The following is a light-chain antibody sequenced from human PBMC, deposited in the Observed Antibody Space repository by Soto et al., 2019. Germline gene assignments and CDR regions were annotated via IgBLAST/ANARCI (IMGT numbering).Light chain of an antibody. Sequence: QSALTQPASVSGSPGQSITISGPGTSSDVGGYDYVSWYQQHPGKAPKLLIYEVTNRPSGVSNRFSGSKSGDTASLTISGLQPEDEADYYCSSYTSSSTPYVFGTGTKVTVL. CDR2: EVT. J-gene: IGLJ1*01. V-gene: IGLV2-14*01. CDR3: SSYTSSSTPYV. CDR1: SSDVGGYDY.